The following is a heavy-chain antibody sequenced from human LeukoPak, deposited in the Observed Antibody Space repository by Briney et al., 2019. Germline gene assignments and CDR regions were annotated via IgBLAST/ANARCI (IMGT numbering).Heavy chain of an antibody. CDR2: IIPIFGTA. D-gene: IGHD4-17*01. Sequence: ASVKVSCKASGGTFSSYAISWVRQAPGQGLEWMGGIIPIFGTANYAQKFQGRVTITADESTSTAYMELSSLGSEDTAVYYCARPSYYGDYPGGFDYWGQGTLVTVSS. J-gene: IGHJ4*02. V-gene: IGHV1-69*13. CDR1: GGTFSSYA. CDR3: ARPSYYGDYPGGFDY.